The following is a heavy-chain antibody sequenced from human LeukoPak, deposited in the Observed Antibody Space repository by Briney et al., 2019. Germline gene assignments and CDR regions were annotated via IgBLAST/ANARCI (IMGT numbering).Heavy chain of an antibody. CDR3: ARVRASRLVVVAAEAQY. V-gene: IGHV5-51*01. J-gene: IGHJ4*02. Sequence: GESLKISCKGSGYSFTSYWIGWVRQMPGKGLEWMGIIYPGDSDTSYSPSFQGQVPISADKSISTAYLQWSSLKASDTAMYYCARVRASRLVVVAAEAQYWGQGTLVTVSS. D-gene: IGHD2-15*01. CDR2: IYPGDSDT. CDR1: GYSFTSYW.